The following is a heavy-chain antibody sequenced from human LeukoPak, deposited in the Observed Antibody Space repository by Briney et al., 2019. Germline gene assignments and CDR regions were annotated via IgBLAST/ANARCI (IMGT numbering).Heavy chain of an antibody. CDR1: GFTFSSYR. Sequence: GGSLRLSCAASGFTFSSYRMTWVRQAPGKGLEWVSSISSSSSYIYYADSVKGRFTISRDNAKNSLYLQMNSLRAEDTAVYYCARLLRFLEWLDYWGQGTLVTVSS. J-gene: IGHJ4*02. D-gene: IGHD3-3*01. V-gene: IGHV3-21*01. CDR3: ARLLRFLEWLDY. CDR2: ISSSSSYI.